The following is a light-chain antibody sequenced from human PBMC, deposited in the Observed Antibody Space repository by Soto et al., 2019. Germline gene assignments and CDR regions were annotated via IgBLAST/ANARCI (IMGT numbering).Light chain of an antibody. CDR2: LDSDXXH. J-gene: IGLJ2*01. Sequence: QLVLTQSPSASASLGASVKLTCTLSSGHSSYAIAWHQQQPEKGPRYLMKLDSDXXHTXXXXXXDXFSGSSSGAERYLTISSLQSEDXADYYCQTWGTGIHVVFGGGTKLTVL. CDR1: SGHSSYA. V-gene: IGLV4-69*01. CDR3: QTWGTGIHVV.